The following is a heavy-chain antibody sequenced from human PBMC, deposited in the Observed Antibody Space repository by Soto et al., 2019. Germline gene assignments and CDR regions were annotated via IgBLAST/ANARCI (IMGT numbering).Heavy chain of an antibody. V-gene: IGHV3-23*01. Sequence: SLRLSCAASGFTFGRYAMSWVRQAPGKGLEWVSGIYGDATEAYYADSVRGRFIISRDNSKNTLLLQMNGLRAEDTAVYYCARDRRPDGRWDIDYWGQGTLVTVS. D-gene: IGHD1-1*01. CDR1: GFTFGRYA. J-gene: IGHJ4*02. CDR2: IYGDATEA. CDR3: ARDRRPDGRWDIDY.